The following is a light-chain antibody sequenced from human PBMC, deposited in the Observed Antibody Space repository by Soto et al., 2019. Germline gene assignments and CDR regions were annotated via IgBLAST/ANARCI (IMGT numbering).Light chain of an antibody. J-gene: IGKJ4*01. Sequence: GERGTXCSRASVSVSSYVAWYQQKPGHAPRLLIYEASNRATGIPARFIGSGSGTDITLTISSLEPEDFAVYSCEPRTKSLVGLGGGTKVDLK. CDR3: EPRTKSLVG. CDR1: VSVSSY. V-gene: IGKV3-11*01. CDR2: EAS.